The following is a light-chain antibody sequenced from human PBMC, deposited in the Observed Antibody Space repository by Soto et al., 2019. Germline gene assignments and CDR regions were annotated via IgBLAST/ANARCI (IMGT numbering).Light chain of an antibody. CDR1: SSDVGSYNL. J-gene: IGLJ1*01. V-gene: IGLV2-23*01. CDR2: EGN. CDR3: CSYAGTNPVV. Sequence: QYALTQPASVSGSPGQSITISCTGTSSDVGSYNLVSWYQQHPGKAPKLMIYEGNKRPSGVSNRFSGSKSANTASLTISGLQTEDEADYYCCSYAGTNPVVFGTGTKLTVL.